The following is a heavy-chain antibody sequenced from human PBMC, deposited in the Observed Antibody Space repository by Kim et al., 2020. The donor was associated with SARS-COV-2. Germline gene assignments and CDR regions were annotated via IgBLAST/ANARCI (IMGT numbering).Heavy chain of an antibody. CDR3: TRVPPDPGRYCDAFDI. J-gene: IGHJ3*02. D-gene: IGHD3-10*01. CDR2: IRSKANSYAT. V-gene: IGHV3-73*01. CDR1: GFIFTDSA. Sequence: GGSLRLSCAASGFIFTDSAMHWVRQASGKGLEWVGRIRSKANSYATAYAASLKGRFTISRDDSKNTAYLQLNSLATEDTAVYYCTRVPPDPGRYCDAFDIWGQGTMVTVSS.